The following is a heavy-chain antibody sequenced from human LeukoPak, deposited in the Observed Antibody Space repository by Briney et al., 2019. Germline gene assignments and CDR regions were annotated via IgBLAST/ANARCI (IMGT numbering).Heavy chain of an antibody. V-gene: IGHV4-59*01. D-gene: IGHD3-22*01. J-gene: IGHJ4*02. CDR1: GGSISSYY. Sequence: SETLSLTCTVSGGSISSYYWSWIRQPPGKGLEWIGYIYYSGSTNYNPSLKSRVTISVDTSKNQFSLKLSSVTAADTAVYYCARLKRRYYYDSSGYNWYFDYWGQGTLVTVSS. CDR2: IYYSGST. CDR3: ARLKRRYYYDSSGYNWYFDY.